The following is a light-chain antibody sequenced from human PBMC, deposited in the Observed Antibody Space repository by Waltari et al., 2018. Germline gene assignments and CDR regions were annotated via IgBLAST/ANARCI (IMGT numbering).Light chain of an antibody. J-gene: IGKJ2*01. CDR3: QQYNSDPYT. CDR2: KAS. CDR1: QSISSW. V-gene: IGKV1-5*03. Sequence: DIQMTQSPSTLSASVGDRVTITCWASQSISSWLAWYQQKPGQAPKLLMYKASTLESGVPSRFSGSGSGTEFTLTISSLQADDFATYYCQQYNSDPYTFGQGTKLEIK.